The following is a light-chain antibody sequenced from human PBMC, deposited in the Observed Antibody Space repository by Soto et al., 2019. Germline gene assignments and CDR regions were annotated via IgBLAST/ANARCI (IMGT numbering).Light chain of an antibody. J-gene: IGLJ1*01. CDR3: AAWDDSLSGLYV. Sequence: QSVLTQPPSASGTPGQRVTISCSGSNSNIGSNPVNWFQQLPGTAPKLLIHSNNQRPSGVPDRFSGSKSGTSASLAIIGLQSEDEADYYCAAWDDSLSGLYVFGTGTKLTVL. CDR2: SNN. V-gene: IGLV1-44*01. CDR1: NSNIGSNP.